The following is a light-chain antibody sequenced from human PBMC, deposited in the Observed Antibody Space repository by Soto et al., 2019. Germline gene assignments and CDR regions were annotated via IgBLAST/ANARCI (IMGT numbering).Light chain of an antibody. CDR3: QQYGSSPRT. V-gene: IGKV1-39*01. CDR2: AAS. Sequence: DIQMTQSPSSLSASVGDRVTITCRASQSINSYLNWYQQKPGKAPKLLIHAASSLQGGVPSRFSGSGSGTDFTLTISRLEPEDFAVYYCQQYGSSPRTFGQGTKVDIK. CDR1: QSINSY. J-gene: IGKJ1*01.